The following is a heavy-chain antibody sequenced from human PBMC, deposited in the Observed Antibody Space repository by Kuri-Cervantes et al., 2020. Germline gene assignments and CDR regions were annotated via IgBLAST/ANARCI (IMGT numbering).Heavy chain of an antibody. J-gene: IGHJ4*02. V-gene: IGHV1-3*01. Sequence: ASVKVSCKASGYTFTDYSMHWVRQAPGQRLEWMGWINAGNGDTKYSQQFQVRVTITRDTSASTAYMELSSLRSEDTAVYYCARALGGYDADYWGQGTRVTVSS. CDR2: INAGNGDT. D-gene: IGHD5-12*01. CDR1: GYTFTDYS. CDR3: ARALGGYDADY.